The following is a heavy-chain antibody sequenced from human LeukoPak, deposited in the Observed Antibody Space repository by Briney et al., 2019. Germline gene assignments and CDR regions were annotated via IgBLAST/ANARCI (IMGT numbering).Heavy chain of an antibody. V-gene: IGHV4-31*03. D-gene: IGHD3-22*01. CDR3: ARTDSSGYPFDY. CDR1: GGSISSGGYY. Sequence: SQTLSLTCTVSGGSISSGGYYWSWIRQHPGKGLEWIGYIYYSGSTYYNPSHKSRVTISVDTSKNQFSLKLSSVTAADTAVYYCARTDSSGYPFDYWGQGTLVTVSS. J-gene: IGHJ4*02. CDR2: IYYSGST.